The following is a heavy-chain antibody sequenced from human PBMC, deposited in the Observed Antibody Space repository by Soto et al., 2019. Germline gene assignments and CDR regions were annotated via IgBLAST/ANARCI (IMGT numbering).Heavy chain of an antibody. CDR3: ATMSGYFEY. V-gene: IGHV3-23*01. CDR2: ITATGDRT. Sequence: AGGSLRLSCADSGFRFSSYSMSWVRQTPGKGLEWVAAITATGDRTYYADSVTGHFTISRDNSKKTHYLQMTSLRAEDTAMYYCATMSGYFEYWGQGTPVTVSS. D-gene: IGHD3-22*01. J-gene: IGHJ4*02. CDR1: GFRFSSYS.